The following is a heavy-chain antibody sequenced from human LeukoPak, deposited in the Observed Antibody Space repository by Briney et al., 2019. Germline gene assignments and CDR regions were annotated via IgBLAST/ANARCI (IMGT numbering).Heavy chain of an antibody. CDR1: GGSISPYY. J-gene: IGHJ4*02. D-gene: IGHD2-15*01. CDR3: ARDRASAGGFDY. Sequence: SETLSLTCSASGGSISPYYWSWIRQPPGKGLEWIGYIYYSGTTNYNPSLQSRVTISVATSKNQFSLKLSSVTAADTALYYCARDRASAGGFDYWGQGTLVTVFS. V-gene: IGHV4-59*01. CDR2: IYYSGTT.